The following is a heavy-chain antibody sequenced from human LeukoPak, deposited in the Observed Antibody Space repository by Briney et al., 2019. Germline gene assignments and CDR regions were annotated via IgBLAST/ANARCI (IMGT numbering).Heavy chain of an antibody. D-gene: IGHD2-2*01. CDR1: GFTFSSYW. V-gene: IGHV3-74*01. CDR3: AKRYQLLSGYFDY. CDR2: INSDGSST. J-gene: IGHJ4*02. Sequence: GGSLRLSCAASGFTFSSYWMHWVRQAPGKGLVWVSRINSDGSSTSYADSVKGRFTISRDNAKNTLYLQMNSLRAEDTAVYYCAKRYQLLSGYFDYWGQGTLVTVSS.